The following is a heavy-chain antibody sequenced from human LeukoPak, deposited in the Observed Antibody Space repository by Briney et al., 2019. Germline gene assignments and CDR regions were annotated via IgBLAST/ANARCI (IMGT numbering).Heavy chain of an antibody. CDR3: ARDSTITY. CDR1: GLTLSTYT. Sequence: GGSLRLSCAASGLTLSTYTMTWVRQAPGKGLEWVSSISSSSSYINYADSVKGRFTIPRDKAKNPLYLQMNSLRAEDTAVYYCARDSTITYWGQGTLVTVSS. D-gene: IGHD4-11*01. V-gene: IGHV3-21*01. CDR2: ISSSSSYI. J-gene: IGHJ4*02.